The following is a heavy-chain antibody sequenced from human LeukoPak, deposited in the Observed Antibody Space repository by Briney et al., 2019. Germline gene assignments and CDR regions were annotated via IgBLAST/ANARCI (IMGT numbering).Heavy chain of an antibody. J-gene: IGHJ6*03. V-gene: IGHV4-39*01. CDR1: GGSINTANYY. Sequence: SETLSLTCTVSGGSINTANYYWGWLRQPPGKGLEWIGSIYDSETTYDNPSLKSRVTISIETSKNQFSLRLSSVTASDTAVYYCARQRADYYYYYVDVWGEGTTVAVS. CDR2: IYDSETT. CDR3: ARQRADYYYYYVDV.